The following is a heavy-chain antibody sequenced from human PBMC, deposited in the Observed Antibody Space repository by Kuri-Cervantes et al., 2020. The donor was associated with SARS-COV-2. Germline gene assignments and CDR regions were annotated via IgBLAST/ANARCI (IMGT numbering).Heavy chain of an antibody. CDR2: ISYDGSNK. CDR1: GFTFSSYG. D-gene: IGHD2-2*01. CDR3: ARGPSTVVRSVVPAAIGY. Sequence: GESLKISCAASGFTFSSYGMHWVRQAPGKGLEWVAVISYDGSNKYYADSVKGRFTISRDNSKNTLYLQMNSLRAEDTAVYYCARGPSTVVRSVVPAAIGYWGQGTLVTVSS. V-gene: IGHV3-30*03. J-gene: IGHJ4*02.